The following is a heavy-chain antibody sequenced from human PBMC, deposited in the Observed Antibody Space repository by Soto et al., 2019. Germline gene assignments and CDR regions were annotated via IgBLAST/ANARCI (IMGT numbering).Heavy chain of an antibody. Sequence: EVQLVESGGGLVQPGGSVRLSCAASGFNFRNYWMHWVRQAPGKGLVWVSRIKYDESSTDYADSVYGRFIISRDNAKNTVYMQMNSLRSEDTAVYYCARGGWGAYYLDTWGQGTLVTVSS. J-gene: IGHJ4*02. CDR1: GFNFRNYW. D-gene: IGHD1-26*01. CDR3: ARGGWGAYYLDT. V-gene: IGHV3-74*01. CDR2: IKYDESST.